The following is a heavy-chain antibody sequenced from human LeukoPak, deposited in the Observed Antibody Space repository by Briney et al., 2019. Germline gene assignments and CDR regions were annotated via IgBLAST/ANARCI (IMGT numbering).Heavy chain of an antibody. Sequence: GGSLRLSCAASGFTLSDYDIHWVRQPIGKGLDWVSGLGSAGDKYHAGSERGRFTISREDAENSVYLQTNGLRPEDTAIYYCARAKRETSTRPWTSGMDVWGQGTGSPSP. CDR2: LGSAGDK. V-gene: IGHV3-13*01. J-gene: IGHJ6*02. CDR1: GFTLSDYD. CDR3: ARAKRETSTRPWTSGMDV. D-gene: IGHD3/OR15-3a*01.